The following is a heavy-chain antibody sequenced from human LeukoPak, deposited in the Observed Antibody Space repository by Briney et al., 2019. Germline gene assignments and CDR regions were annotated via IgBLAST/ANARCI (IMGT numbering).Heavy chain of an antibody. CDR1: GYSISSGYY. V-gene: IGHV4-38-2*02. J-gene: IGHJ6*03. CDR3: ARLIIQVGYYYYMDV. Sequence: NPSETLSLTCTVSGYSISSGYYWGWIRQPPGKGLEWIGTIYHSGSTYYNPSLKSRVTISVDTSKNQFSLKLSSVTAADTAVYYCARLIIQVGYYYYMDVWGRGTTVSISS. D-gene: IGHD3-16*01. CDR2: IYHSGST.